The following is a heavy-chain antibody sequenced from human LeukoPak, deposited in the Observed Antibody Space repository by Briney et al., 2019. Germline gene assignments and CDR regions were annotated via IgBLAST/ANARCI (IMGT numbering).Heavy chain of an antibody. CDR1: GYTFTSYY. CDR2: IIPMSDTA. V-gene: IGHV1-69*06. CDR3: AREDDTGRYMGDDAFDI. Sequence: SVKVSCKASGYTFTSYYMHWVRQAPGQGLEWMGGIIPMSDTANYPQKFRGRLTITADIPTSTVYMELSSLRSEDTAVYYCAREDDTGRYMGDDAFDIWGQGTMVTVSS. D-gene: IGHD1-26*01. J-gene: IGHJ3*02.